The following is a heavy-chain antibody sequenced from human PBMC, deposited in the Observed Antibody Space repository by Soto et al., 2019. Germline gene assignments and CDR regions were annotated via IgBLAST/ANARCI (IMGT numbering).Heavy chain of an antibody. D-gene: IGHD6-19*01. V-gene: IGHV3-21*01. Sequence: PGGSLRLSCAASGFTFSSYSMNWVRQAPGKGLEWVSSISNSSSYIYYADSVKGRFTISRNNSKNPLSLQMNSLRAEDTAVYYCARDLEWLVPDYWGQGTLVTVSS. CDR3: ARDLEWLVPDY. CDR1: GFTFSSYS. CDR2: ISNSSSYI. J-gene: IGHJ4*02.